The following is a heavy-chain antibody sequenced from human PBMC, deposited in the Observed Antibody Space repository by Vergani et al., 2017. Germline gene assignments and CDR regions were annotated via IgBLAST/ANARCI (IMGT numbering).Heavy chain of an antibody. CDR1: GGSFTSYH. CDR2: IDHTGRP. D-gene: IGHD2-8*01. J-gene: IGHJ6*03. Sequence: QVQLQQWGGGLLKPSETLSLTCVVNGGSFTSYHWTWIRQSPGEGLEWVGDIDHTGRPDYNPSRKSRLTMSVDKYRNQFSLTLKSVTATDTAIYFCARVNTEANGHLYYNYYMDVWGQGTAVTVS. V-gene: IGHV4-34*01. CDR3: ARVNTEANGHLYYNYYMDV.